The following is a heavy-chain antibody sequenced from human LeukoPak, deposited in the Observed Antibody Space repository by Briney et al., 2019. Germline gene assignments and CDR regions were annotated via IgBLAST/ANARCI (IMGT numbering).Heavy chain of an antibody. D-gene: IGHD3-10*01. Sequence: GGSLRLSCAASGFTFSSCAMTWVRQAPGKGLAWVSGISGSGRSTHSADSVKGRFTISRDNSKNMLYLQMNSLRAEDTALYYCAKAIASYNGLFTWGHGTTVIVSS. CDR2: ISGSGRST. CDR1: GFTFSSCA. CDR3: AKAIASYNGLFT. V-gene: IGHV3-23*01. J-gene: IGHJ6*02.